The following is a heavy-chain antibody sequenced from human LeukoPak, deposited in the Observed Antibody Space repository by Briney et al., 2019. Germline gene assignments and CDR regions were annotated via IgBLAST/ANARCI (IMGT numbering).Heavy chain of an antibody. V-gene: IGHV2-5*01. CDR2: IYWNDDK. CDR1: GFSLSTGGVG. D-gene: IGHD3-3*01. J-gene: IGHJ4*02. CDR3: AHSDYDFWSGYYPFDY. Sequence: SGPTLVNPTQTLTLTCTFSGFSLSTGGVGVGWIRQPPGKALEWLALIYWNDDKRYSPSLKSRLTITKDTSKNQVVLTMTNMDPVDTATYYCAHSDYDFWSGYYPFDYWGQGTLVTDSS.